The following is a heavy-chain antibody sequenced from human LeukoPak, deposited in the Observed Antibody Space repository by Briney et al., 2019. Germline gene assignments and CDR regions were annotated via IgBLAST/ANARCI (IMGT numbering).Heavy chain of an antibody. Sequence: GGSLRLSCAVSEFTFSDYWMTWVRQAPGKGLECLANIKPDGGETYYLDSVKGRFTISRDNAKNSLYLQMNSLRAEDTAVYYCTTDLNWANYWGQGTPVTASS. V-gene: IGHV3-7*01. CDR3: TTDLNWANY. D-gene: IGHD7-27*01. CDR2: IKPDGGET. CDR1: EFTFSDYW. J-gene: IGHJ4*02.